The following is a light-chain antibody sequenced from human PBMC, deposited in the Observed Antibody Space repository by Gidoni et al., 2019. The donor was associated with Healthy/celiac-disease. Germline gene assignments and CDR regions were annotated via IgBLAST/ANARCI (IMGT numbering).Light chain of an antibody. CDR3: QQYNSYPWT. V-gene: IGKV1-5*03. CDR1: QSISSW. Sequence: DIQMTQSPSTLSASVVDRVTITCRASQSISSWLAWYQQKPGKAPKLLIYKASSLESGVPSRFRGSGTGTEFTLTISSLQPDDFANYDCQQYNSYPWTFGQGTKVEIK. CDR2: KAS. J-gene: IGKJ1*01.